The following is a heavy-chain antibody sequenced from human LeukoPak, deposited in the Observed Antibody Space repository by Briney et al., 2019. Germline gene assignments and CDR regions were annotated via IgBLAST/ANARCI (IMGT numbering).Heavy chain of an antibody. CDR2: ISSSGTTM. J-gene: IGHJ4*02. Sequence: QSGGSLRLSCAASGISFSSYEMNWVRQAPGKGLEWISCISSSGTTMYYADSVKGRFTISRDNAKNSLCLQMNSLRAEDTAVYYCARGFRDTAMFLDYWGQGTLVTVSS. CDR1: GISFSSYE. CDR3: ARGFRDTAMFLDY. D-gene: IGHD5-18*01. V-gene: IGHV3-48*03.